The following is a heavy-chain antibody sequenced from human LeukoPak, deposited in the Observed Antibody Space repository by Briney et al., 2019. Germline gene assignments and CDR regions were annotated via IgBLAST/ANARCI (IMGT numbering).Heavy chain of an antibody. V-gene: IGHV1-2*02. CDR1: GYAFTGYY. J-gene: IGHJ6*03. D-gene: IGHD5-24*01. Sequence: ASVNVSCKASGYAFTGYYMHWVRQAPGRGLEWMGWINPNRGDTNYAQKSQGRVTMTRDTYISTAYMALSRLRSDDTAVYYCARGEMDTIGDYYYYYYMDVWGKGTTVTVSS. CDR2: INPNRGDT. CDR3: ARGEMDTIGDYYYYYYMDV.